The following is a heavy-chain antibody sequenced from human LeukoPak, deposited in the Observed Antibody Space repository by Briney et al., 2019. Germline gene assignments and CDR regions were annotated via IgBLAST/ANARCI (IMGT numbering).Heavy chain of an antibody. V-gene: IGHV3-30*02. Sequence: GGSLRLSCAASGFTFYNYGMHWVRQAPGKGLEWVAFIRYDGSNKYYADSVKGRFTISRDNSKNTLYLQMNSLRAEDTAVYYCARDRGTAMVWVEGEMVYWGQGTLVTVSS. CDR3: ARDRGTAMVWVEGEMVY. D-gene: IGHD5-18*01. CDR2: IRYDGSNK. CDR1: GFTFYNYG. J-gene: IGHJ4*02.